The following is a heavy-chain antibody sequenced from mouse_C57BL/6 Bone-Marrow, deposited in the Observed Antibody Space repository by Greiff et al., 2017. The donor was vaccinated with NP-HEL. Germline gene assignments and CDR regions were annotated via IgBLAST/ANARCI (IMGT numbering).Heavy chain of an antibody. D-gene: IGHD2-4*01. CDR2: IWTGGGT. Sequence: VQLQQSGPGLVAPSQSLSITCTVSGFSLTSYAISWVRQPPGKGLEWLGVIWTGGGTNYNSALNSRLSISKDNSKSQVFLKMNSLQTDDTARYYCARNDYDGGYAMDYWGQGTSVTVSS. CDR1: GFSLTSYA. J-gene: IGHJ4*01. V-gene: IGHV2-9-1*01. CDR3: ARNDYDGGYAMDY.